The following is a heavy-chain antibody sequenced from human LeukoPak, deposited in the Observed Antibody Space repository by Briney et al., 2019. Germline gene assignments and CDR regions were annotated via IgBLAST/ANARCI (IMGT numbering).Heavy chain of an antibody. V-gene: IGHV1-18*01. J-gene: IGHJ5*02. CDR1: GYTFTSYG. CDR2: ISAYNGNT. Sequence: GASVKVSCKASGYTFTSYGISWVRQAPGQGLEWMGWISAYNGNTNYAQKLQGRVTMTTDTSTSTAYMELRSLRSDDTAVYYCAIVSGSYSDNWFDPWGQGTLVTVSS. CDR3: AIVSGSYSDNWFDP. D-gene: IGHD1-26*01.